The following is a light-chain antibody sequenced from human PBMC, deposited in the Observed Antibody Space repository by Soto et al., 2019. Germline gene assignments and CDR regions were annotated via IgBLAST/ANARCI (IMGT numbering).Light chain of an antibody. CDR2: GAT. CDR3: QQYNDWPRT. J-gene: IGKJ1*01. CDR1: QSVSTK. Sequence: EVVMTQSPATLSVSPGERATLSCWASQSVSTKFAWYQQKPGHAPRLLIYGATTRATGIPARFSGSGSGTEFTLTISSLQSEDSAVYYCQQYNDWPRTFGQGTKVEIK. V-gene: IGKV3-15*01.